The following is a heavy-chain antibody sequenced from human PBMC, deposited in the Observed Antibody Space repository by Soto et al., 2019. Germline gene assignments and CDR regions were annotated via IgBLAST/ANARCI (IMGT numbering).Heavy chain of an antibody. Sequence: QVQLVQSGAEVKKPGSSVKVSCKASGGTCSSYAISWVRQAPGQGLEWMGGIIPIFGTANYAQKFQGRVTITADESTSTAYMELSSLRSEDTAVYYCAARAYYDSSGYYASGGYDYWGQGTLVTVSS. D-gene: IGHD3-22*01. CDR3: AARAYYDSSGYYASGGYDY. CDR1: GGTCSSYA. J-gene: IGHJ4*02. CDR2: IIPIFGTA. V-gene: IGHV1-69*01.